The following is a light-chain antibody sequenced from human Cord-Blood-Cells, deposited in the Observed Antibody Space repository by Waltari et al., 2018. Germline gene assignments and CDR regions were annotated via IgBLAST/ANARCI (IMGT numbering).Light chain of an antibody. V-gene: IGLV4-69*01. J-gene: IGLJ3*02. Sequence: QLVLTQSPSASASLRASVQLTCTLSSGHSSYAIAWHQQQPDRGPRYLMKLNSDGSHSKGDGIPDRFSGSSSGAERYLTISSLHSEDEADYYCQTWGTGIQVFGGGTKLTVL. CDR1: SGHSSYA. CDR3: QTWGTGIQV. CDR2: LNSDGSH.